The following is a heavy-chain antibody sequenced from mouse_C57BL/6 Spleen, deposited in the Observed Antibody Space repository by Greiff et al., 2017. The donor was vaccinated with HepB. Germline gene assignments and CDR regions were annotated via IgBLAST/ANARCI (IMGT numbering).Heavy chain of an antibody. D-gene: IGHD3-2*02. Sequence: VHVKQSGAELVRPGASVKLSCTASGFNIKDDYMHWVKQRPEQGLEWIGWIDPENGDTEYASKFQGKATITADTSSNTAYLQLSSLTSEDTAVYYCTTWKLRLRFAYWGQGTLVTVSA. V-gene: IGHV14-4*01. CDR2: IDPENGDT. CDR1: GFNIKDDY. J-gene: IGHJ3*01. CDR3: TTWKLRLRFAY.